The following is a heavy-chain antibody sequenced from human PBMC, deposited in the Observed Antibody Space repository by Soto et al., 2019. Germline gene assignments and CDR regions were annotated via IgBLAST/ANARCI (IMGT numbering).Heavy chain of an antibody. D-gene: IGHD2-21*01. J-gene: IGHJ4*02. Sequence: GESLKISCKGSGYSFTRYWITWLRLMPGRGLEWMGRIDPSDSYTNYSPSFQGHVTISADQSISTAYLQMNSLRVEDTAVYYCARDDERWSDCDLGYWGQGVLVTVSS. CDR2: IDPSDSYT. CDR3: ARDDERWSDCDLGY. CDR1: GYSFTRYW. V-gene: IGHV5-10-1*01.